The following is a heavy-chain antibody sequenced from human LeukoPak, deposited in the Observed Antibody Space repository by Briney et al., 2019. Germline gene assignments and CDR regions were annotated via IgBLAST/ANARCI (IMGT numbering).Heavy chain of an antibody. CDR3: ARDLSWDYGGNRNPDFDY. D-gene: IGHD4-23*01. V-gene: IGHV4-4*07. J-gene: IGHJ4*02. CDR2: IYTSGST. Sequence: SETLSLTCTVSGGSISSYYWSWIRQPAGKGLEWIGRIYTSGSTNYNPSLKSRVTMSVDTSKNQFSLKLSSVTAADTAVYYCARDLSWDYGGNRNPDFDYWGQGTLVTVSS. CDR1: GGSISSYY.